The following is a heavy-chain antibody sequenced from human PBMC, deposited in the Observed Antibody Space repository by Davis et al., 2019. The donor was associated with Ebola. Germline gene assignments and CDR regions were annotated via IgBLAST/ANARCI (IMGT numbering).Heavy chain of an antibody. CDR1: GGSISSGYYY. Sequence: PSETLSLTCTLSGGSISSGYYYWSWFRQHPGKGLEWVSGISWNSDNRAYADSVKGRFTISRDNFMNTVHLQMNSLRAEDTAVYHCARDPGYASGWTEFDPWGQGTLVTVSS. CDR2: SWNSDNR. V-gene: IGHV3-53*01. CDR3: ARDPGYASGWTEFDP. J-gene: IGHJ5*02. D-gene: IGHD6-19*01.